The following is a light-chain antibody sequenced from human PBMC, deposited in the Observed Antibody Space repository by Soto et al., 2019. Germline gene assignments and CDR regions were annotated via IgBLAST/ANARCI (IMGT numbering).Light chain of an antibody. Sequence: QSVLTQPPSVSGAPGQRVTISCTGSSSNIGAGYDVHWYQQLPGTAPKLLIYGNSNRPSGVPDRXSGSKSGTSASLAITGXXXEDEADYYCQSYDSSLSGSVFGGGTKLTVL. CDR1: SSNIGAGYD. J-gene: IGLJ2*01. CDR3: QSYDSSLSGSV. V-gene: IGLV1-40*01. CDR2: GNS.